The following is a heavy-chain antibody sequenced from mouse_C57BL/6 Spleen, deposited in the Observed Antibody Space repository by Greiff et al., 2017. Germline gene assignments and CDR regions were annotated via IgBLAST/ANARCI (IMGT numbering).Heavy chain of an antibody. D-gene: IGHD1-1*01. Sequence: GKLVESEGGLVQPGSSMKLSCTASGFPFSDYYMAWVRQVPEKGLEWVANINYDGCSTYYLDSLKGRFIISRDNEKNIIYLQMSRLKTEDTATYYCARYYYGSRYYAMDYWGQGTSVTVSS. V-gene: IGHV5-16*01. J-gene: IGHJ4*01. CDR1: GFPFSDYY. CDR2: INYDGCST. CDR3: ARYYYGSRYYAMDY.